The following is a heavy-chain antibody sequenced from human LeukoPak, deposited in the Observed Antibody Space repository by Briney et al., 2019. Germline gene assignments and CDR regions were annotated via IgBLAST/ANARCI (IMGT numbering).Heavy chain of an antibody. D-gene: IGHD1-26*01. Sequence: GRSLRLSCAASGFTFSSYGMHWFRQAPGKGLEWVAVISYDGSNKYYADSVKGRFSISRDNSKNTLYLQMNSLRAEDTAVYYCAKSSYSGSFYYYYYYGMDVWGQGTTVTVSS. CDR1: GFTFSSYG. J-gene: IGHJ6*02. CDR2: ISYDGSNK. V-gene: IGHV3-30*18. CDR3: AKSSYSGSFYYYYYYGMDV.